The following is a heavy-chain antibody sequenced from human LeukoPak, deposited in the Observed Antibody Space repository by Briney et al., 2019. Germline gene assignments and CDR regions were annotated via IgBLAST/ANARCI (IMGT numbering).Heavy chain of an antibody. CDR3: ARRIVGAXXXDY. Sequence: ASVKVSCKASGYTFSNYGMSWVRQVPGQGLEWMGWISAKNGNTDYAQKLQGRVTMTVDTSTSTAYMELRNLRSDDTAVYYCARRIVGAXXXDYWGQGTLVTVSS. J-gene: IGHJ4*02. D-gene: IGHD1-26*01. CDR1: GYTFSNYG. V-gene: IGHV1-18*01. CDR2: ISAKNGNT.